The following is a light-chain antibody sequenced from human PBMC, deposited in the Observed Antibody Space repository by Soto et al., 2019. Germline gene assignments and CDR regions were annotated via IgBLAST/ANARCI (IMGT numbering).Light chain of an antibody. CDR3: PQYNTWHT. Sequence: IVLTQSPATPSVFPGGKDTPSCRASQSVSSNLAWYQQKPGQAPRLLIYGASTRATGIPARFSGSGSGTEFTLTISSLQSEDFAVYYSPQYNTWHTLGKGTKV. CDR2: GAS. V-gene: IGKV3-15*01. CDR1: QSVSSN. J-gene: IGKJ1*01.